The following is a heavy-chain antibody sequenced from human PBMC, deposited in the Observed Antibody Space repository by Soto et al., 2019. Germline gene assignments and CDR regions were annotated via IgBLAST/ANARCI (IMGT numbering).Heavy chain of an antibody. Sequence: SETLSLTCSVSGGSISSKSYSWGWIRQPPGKGLEWIGTFYYTENTYYNPSLKSRVTISVDTSKNQFSLKLGSVTAADTAVYYCAKLAGYCSGNGCHGRYAMDVWGQGTTVTVSS. V-gene: IGHV4-39*01. CDR3: AKLAGYCSGNGCHGRYAMDV. D-gene: IGHD2-15*01. CDR1: GGSISSKSYS. CDR2: FYYTENT. J-gene: IGHJ6*02.